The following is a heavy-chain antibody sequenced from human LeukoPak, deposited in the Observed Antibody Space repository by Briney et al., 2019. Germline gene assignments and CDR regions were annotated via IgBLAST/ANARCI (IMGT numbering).Heavy chain of an antibody. V-gene: IGHV4-39*07. CDR1: GGSISTSIYY. CDR3: ARLTTGTVDY. J-gene: IGHJ4*02. CDR2: LYYSGST. Sequence: PSETLSLTCTVSGGSISTSIYYWGWIRQPPGKGLEWIGTLYYSGSTYYNPSLKSRVTISVDMSKNQFSLKLNSVTAADTAVYYCARLTTGTVDYWGQGTLVTVSS. D-gene: IGHD1-1*01.